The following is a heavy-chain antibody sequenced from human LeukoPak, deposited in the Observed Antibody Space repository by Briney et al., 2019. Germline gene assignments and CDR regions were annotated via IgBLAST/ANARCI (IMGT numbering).Heavy chain of an antibody. D-gene: IGHD5-12*01. J-gene: IGHJ4*02. V-gene: IGHV5-51*01. CDR3: ARTKDIVTTPKRVGFDY. Sequence: GKSLKISCKVSGYNFTNYWIAWVRQMPGKGLEWMGIIFPDDSDTRYSPSFQGQVTISADKSITTAYLQWSSLKASDTAMYYCARTKDIVTTPKRVGFDYWGQGTLVTVSS. CDR2: IFPDDSDT. CDR1: GYNFTNYW.